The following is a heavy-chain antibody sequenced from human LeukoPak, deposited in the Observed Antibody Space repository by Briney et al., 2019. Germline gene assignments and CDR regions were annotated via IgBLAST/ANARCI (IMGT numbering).Heavy chain of an antibody. CDR1: GFTFSSYW. J-gene: IGHJ4*02. CDR2: IKQDGSET. V-gene: IGHV3-7*01. Sequence: GGSLRLSCAASGFTFSSYWMSWVRQAPGKGLEWVANIKQDGSETYYLDSVKGRFTVSRDNADNSLHLLMSSQRAEDTAVYYCARWAGGHYDSWGQGTLVTVSS. CDR3: ARWAGGHYDS. D-gene: IGHD1-26*01.